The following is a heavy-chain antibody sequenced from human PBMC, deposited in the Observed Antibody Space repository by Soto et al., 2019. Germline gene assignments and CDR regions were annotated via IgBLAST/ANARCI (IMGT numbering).Heavy chain of an antibody. J-gene: IGHJ4*02. CDR3: ARGGRRDTSWYYFDY. CDR2: ISYDGSNK. V-gene: IGHV3-30-3*01. D-gene: IGHD2-8*02. Sequence: GGSLRLSCAASGFTFSSYAMHWVRQAPGKGLEWVAVISYDGSNKYYADSVKGRFTISRDNSKNTLYLQMNSLRAEDTAVYYCARGGRRDTSWYYFDYWGPGTMVTVYS. CDR1: GFTFSSYA.